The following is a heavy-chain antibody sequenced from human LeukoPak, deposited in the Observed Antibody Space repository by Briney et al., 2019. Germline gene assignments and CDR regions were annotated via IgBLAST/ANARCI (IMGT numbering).Heavy chain of an antibody. CDR3: AKGSSRPPNAFDI. D-gene: IGHD3-16*01. V-gene: IGHV3-7*01. J-gene: IGHJ4*02. Sequence: GGSLRLSCAASGFSFSSYGMSWVRQAPGKGLEWVASIRQDGSEKHYVDSVEGRFIISRDNAKNSLHLQMNSLRAEDTAVYYCAKGSSRPPNAFDIWGQGTLITVSS. CDR1: GFSFSSYG. CDR2: IRQDGSEK.